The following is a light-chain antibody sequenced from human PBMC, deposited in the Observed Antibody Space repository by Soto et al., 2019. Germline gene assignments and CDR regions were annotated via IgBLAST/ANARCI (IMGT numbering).Light chain of an antibody. V-gene: IGLV2-14*01. CDR1: RSDVGGYNF. CDR2: EVR. J-gene: IGLJ1*01. CDR3: SSYTSSGTIEV. Sequence: QSVLTQPASVSGSPGQSITISCTGTRSDVGGYNFVSWYQQFPGKAPKLMIYEVRNRPSGISNRFSGSKSGNTASLTISGLQAEDEDDYYCSSYTSSGTIEVFGTGTKLTVL.